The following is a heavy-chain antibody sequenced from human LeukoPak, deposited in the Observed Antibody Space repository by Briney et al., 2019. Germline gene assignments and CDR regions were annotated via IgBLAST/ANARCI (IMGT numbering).Heavy chain of an antibody. Sequence: PSETLSLTCTVSGGSISSSSYYWGWIRQPPGKGLEWIGSIYYSGSTYYNPSLKSRVTISVDTSKNQSTLKLSSVTAADTAVYYCAITAGKYYYYMDVWGKGTTVTVSS. CDR3: AITAGKYYYYMDV. CDR2: IYYSGST. CDR1: GGSISSSSYY. V-gene: IGHV4-39*01. D-gene: IGHD1-14*01. J-gene: IGHJ6*03.